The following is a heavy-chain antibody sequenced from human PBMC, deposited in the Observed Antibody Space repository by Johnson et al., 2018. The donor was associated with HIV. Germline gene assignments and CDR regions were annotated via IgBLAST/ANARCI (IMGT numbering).Heavy chain of an antibody. CDR1: GFTFSSYA. D-gene: IGHD1-26*01. Sequence: QVQLVESGGGLVQPGGSLRLSCAASGFTFSSYAMHWVRQAPGKGLEWVAVISYDGSNKYYADSVKGRFTISRDNSKNTLYLQMNSLRAGDTAVYYCARDHGIGYADAFDIWVQGTMVTVSS. CDR2: ISYDGSNK. J-gene: IGHJ3*02. CDR3: ARDHGIGYADAFDI. V-gene: IGHV3-30-3*01.